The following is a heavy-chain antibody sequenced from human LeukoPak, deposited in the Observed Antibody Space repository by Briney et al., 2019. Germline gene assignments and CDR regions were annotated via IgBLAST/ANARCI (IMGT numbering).Heavy chain of an antibody. CDR1: GFTFSTYT. CDR2: IDFTSTYI. Sequence: GGSLRLSSAASGFTFSTYTMNWVRQAPGKGLEWVSSIDFTSTYIDYADSVKGRFAISRDNAKKSLYLQMNSLRVDDTSVYYCAKDESRVRGVIRDAFDFWGQGTLLTVSS. D-gene: IGHD3-10*01. CDR3: AKDESRVRGVIRDAFDF. V-gene: IGHV3-21*01. J-gene: IGHJ3*01.